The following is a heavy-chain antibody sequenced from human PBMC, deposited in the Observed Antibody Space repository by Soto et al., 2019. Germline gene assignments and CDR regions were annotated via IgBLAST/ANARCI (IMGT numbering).Heavy chain of an antibody. CDR3: ARDGLRVRYFDWSYYYYGMDV. J-gene: IGHJ6*02. V-gene: IGHV1-69*06. CDR2: IIPIFGTA. CDR1: GGTFSSYA. D-gene: IGHD3-9*01. Sequence: SVKVSCKASGGTFSSYAISWVRQAPGQGLEWMGGIIPIFGTANYAQKFQGRVTITADKSTSTAYMELSSLRSEDTAVYYCARDGLRVRYFDWSYYYYGMDVWGQGTTVTVSS.